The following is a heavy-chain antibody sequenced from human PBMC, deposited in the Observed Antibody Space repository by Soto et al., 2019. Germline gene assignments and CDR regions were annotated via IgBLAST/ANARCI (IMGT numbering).Heavy chain of an antibody. CDR2: ISSNGGST. Sequence: GGSLRLSCSASGFTFSSYAMHWVRQAPGKGLEYVSAISSNGGSTYYADSVKGRFTISRDNSKNTLYLQMSSLRAEDTAVYYCVKGRGSVFYYYGMDVWGQGTTVTVSS. V-gene: IGHV3-64D*06. D-gene: IGHD6-25*01. J-gene: IGHJ6*02. CDR1: GFTFSSYA. CDR3: VKGRGSVFYYYGMDV.